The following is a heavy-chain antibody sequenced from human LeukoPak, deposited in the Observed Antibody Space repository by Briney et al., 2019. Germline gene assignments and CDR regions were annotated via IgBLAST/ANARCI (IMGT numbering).Heavy chain of an antibody. CDR2: ISSSSSYI. J-gene: IGHJ4*02. CDR3: ARGLGYSSSPHAY. CDR1: GFTFSSYS. V-gene: IGHV3-21*01. D-gene: IGHD6-6*01. Sequence: GGSLRLSCAASGFTFSSYSMNWVRQAPGKGLEWVSSISSSSSYIYYADSVKGRFTISRDNAKNSLYLQMNSLRAEDTAVYYCARGLGYSSSPHAYWGQGTLVTVSS.